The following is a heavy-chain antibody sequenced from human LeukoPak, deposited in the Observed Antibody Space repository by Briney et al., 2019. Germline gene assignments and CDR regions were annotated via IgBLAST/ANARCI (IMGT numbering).Heavy chain of an antibody. Sequence: SETLSLTCTVSGGSISSYYWSWIRQPPGKGLEWIGYIYYSGSTNYNPSLKSRVTISVDTSKNQFSLKLSSVTAADTAVHYCARPLYYYGSGSPSWFDPWGQGTLVTVSS. CDR1: GGSISSYY. J-gene: IGHJ5*02. CDR2: IYYSGST. D-gene: IGHD3-10*01. CDR3: ARPLYYYGSGSPSWFDP. V-gene: IGHV4-59*01.